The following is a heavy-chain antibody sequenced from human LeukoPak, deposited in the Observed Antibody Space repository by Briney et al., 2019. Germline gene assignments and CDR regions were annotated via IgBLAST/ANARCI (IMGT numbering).Heavy chain of an antibody. CDR1: GDSISSSTYY. CDR3: ARGRRSPMVRGVIYGY. D-gene: IGHD3-10*01. V-gene: IGHV4-39*07. CDR2: IYYSGST. Sequence: SETLSLTCTVSGDSISSSTYYWGWIRQPPGKGLEWIGSIYYSGSTYYNPSLKSRVTISVDTSKNQFSLKLSSVTAADTAVYYCARGRRSPMVRGVIYGYWGQGTLVTVSS. J-gene: IGHJ4*02.